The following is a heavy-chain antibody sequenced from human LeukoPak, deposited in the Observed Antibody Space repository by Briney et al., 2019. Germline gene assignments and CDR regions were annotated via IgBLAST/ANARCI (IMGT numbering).Heavy chain of an antibody. CDR1: GGSISSSNW. Sequence: SETLSLTCAVSGGSISSSNWWSWVRQPPGKGLEWIGEIYHSGSTNYNPSLKSRVTISVDKSKNQFSLKLSSVTAADTAVYYCATYSKWLSQVDYWGQGTLVTVSS. D-gene: IGHD6-13*01. CDR3: ATYSKWLSQVDY. V-gene: IGHV4-4*02. J-gene: IGHJ4*02. CDR2: IYHSGST.